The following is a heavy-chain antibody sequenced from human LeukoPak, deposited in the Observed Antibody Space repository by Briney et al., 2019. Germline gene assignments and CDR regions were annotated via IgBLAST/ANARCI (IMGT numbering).Heavy chain of an antibody. CDR3: AKALNRRSLDWFDP. V-gene: IGHV3-30-3*01. D-gene: IGHD2-15*01. CDR1: GFTFSSYA. J-gene: IGHJ5*02. CDR2: ISYDGSNK. Sequence: PGGSLRLSCAASGFTFSSYAMHWVRQAPGKGLEWVAVISYDGSNKYYADSVKGRFTISRDNSKNTLYLQMNSLRAEDTAVYYCAKALNRRSLDWFDPWGQGTLVTVSS.